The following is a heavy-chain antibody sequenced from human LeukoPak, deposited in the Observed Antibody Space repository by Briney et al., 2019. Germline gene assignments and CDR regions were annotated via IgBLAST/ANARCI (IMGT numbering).Heavy chain of an antibody. J-gene: IGHJ4*02. V-gene: IGHV3-21*01. D-gene: IGHD5-24*01. CDR3: TRASPRRDGYNSDY. Sequence: GGSLRLSCAASGFTFSSYSMNWVRQAPGRGLEWVSSIRFTGSYIYYADSVKGRFTISRDDAKNLLSLQMISLRVEDTAVYYCTRASPRRDGYNSDYWGQGTLVTVSS. CDR2: IRFTGSYI. CDR1: GFTFSSYS.